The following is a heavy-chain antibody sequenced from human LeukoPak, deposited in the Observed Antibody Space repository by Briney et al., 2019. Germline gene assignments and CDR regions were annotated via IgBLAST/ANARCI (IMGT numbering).Heavy chain of an antibody. CDR1: GGSISSYY. D-gene: IGHD6-13*01. CDR2: IYYSGST. V-gene: IGHV4-59*01. Sequence: SETLSLTCTVSGGSISSYYWSWIRQPPGKGPEWIGYIYYSGSTNYNPSLKSRVTISVDTSKNQFSLKLSSVTAADTAVYYCARGTVYSSSWYEGNWFDPWGQGTLVTVSS. J-gene: IGHJ5*02. CDR3: ARGTVYSSSWYEGNWFDP.